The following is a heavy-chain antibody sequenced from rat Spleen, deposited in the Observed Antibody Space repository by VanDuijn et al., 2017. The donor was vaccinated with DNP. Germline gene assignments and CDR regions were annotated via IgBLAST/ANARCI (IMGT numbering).Heavy chain of an antibody. CDR3: ATSSYVGYDYGFAY. Sequence: EVQLVESGGDLVQPGRSLKLSCVASGFTFNKYWMTWIRQVPGKGLEWVAAITSSGGSTYYPDSVKGRFTISRDYARSTLYLQMDSLRSEDTATYYCATSSYVGYDYGFAYWGQGTLVTVSS. CDR2: ITSSGGST. CDR1: GFTFNKYW. D-gene: IGHD1-7*01. J-gene: IGHJ3*01. V-gene: IGHV5-31*01.